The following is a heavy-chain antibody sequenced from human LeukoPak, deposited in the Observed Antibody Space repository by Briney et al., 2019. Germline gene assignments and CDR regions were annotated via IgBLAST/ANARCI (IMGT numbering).Heavy chain of an antibody. CDR2: ISDSGGRT. V-gene: IGHV3-23*01. J-gene: IGHJ4*02. CDR1: GITLSNYG. D-gene: IGHD3-16*01. CDR3: AKRGIVIRVILVGFHKEAYYFDS. Sequence: GGSLRLSCAVSGITLSNYGMSWVRQAPGKGLEWVAGISDSGGRTKYADSVKGRFTISRDNSKNTLYLQMNSLRAEDTAVYFCAKRGIVIRVILVGFHKEAYYFDSWGQGALVTVSS.